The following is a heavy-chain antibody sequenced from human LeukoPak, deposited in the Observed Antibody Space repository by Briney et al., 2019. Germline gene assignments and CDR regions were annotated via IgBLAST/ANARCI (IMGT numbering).Heavy chain of an antibody. J-gene: IGHJ4*02. D-gene: IGHD2-15*01. CDR2: IHYSGST. Sequence: SETLSLTCTVSGGSISSYYWSWIRQPPGKGLEWIGYIHYSGSTNYNPSLKSRVTISVDTSKNQFSLKVYSVTAADTAVYYCARQVVAAATTFDYWGQGTLVTVSS. CDR3: ARQVVAAATTFDY. CDR1: GGSISSYY. V-gene: IGHV4-59*08.